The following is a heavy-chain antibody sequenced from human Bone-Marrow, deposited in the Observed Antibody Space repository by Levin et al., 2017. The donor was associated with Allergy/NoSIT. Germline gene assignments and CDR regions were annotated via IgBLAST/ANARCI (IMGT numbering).Heavy chain of an antibody. CDR1: GGTFSSYA. D-gene: IGHD3-16*02. Sequence: ASVKVSCKASGGTFSSYAISWVRQAPGQGLEWMGGIIPIFGTANYAQKFQGRVTITADESTSTAYMELSSLRSEDTAVYYCARGGEYYDYIWGSYRYTTFDYWGQGTLVTVSS. V-gene: IGHV1-69*13. J-gene: IGHJ4*02. CDR2: IIPIFGTA. CDR3: ARGGEYYDYIWGSYRYTTFDY.